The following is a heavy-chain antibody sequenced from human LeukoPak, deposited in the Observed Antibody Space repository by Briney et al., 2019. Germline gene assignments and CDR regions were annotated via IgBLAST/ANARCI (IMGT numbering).Heavy chain of an antibody. J-gene: IGHJ5*02. CDR2: INHSGNT. CDR3: ARRTMRDGYNLDYDT. D-gene: IGHD5-24*01. Sequence: SETLSLTCAVYGGSFSGYYWSWIRQSPGKGLEWLGEINHSGNTNYNPSLKSRVTISVDTSKNQFSLRLNYVTAADTAVYYCARRTMRDGYNLDYDTWGQGTLVTVSS. CDR1: GGSFSGYY. V-gene: IGHV4-34*01.